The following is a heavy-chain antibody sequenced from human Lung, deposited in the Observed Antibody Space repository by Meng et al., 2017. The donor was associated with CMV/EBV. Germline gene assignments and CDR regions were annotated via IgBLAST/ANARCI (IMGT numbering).Heavy chain of an antibody. CDR2: IYSGGST. CDR3: ARGSSREIWTQSVDY. Sequence: GESLKISCAASGFTVSSYYMSWVRQDPGKGLEWVSVIYSGGSTYYAHSVKSRFTNSRDNSKNTLYLQMNSLRAEDTAVYYCARGSSREIWTQSVDYWAREXWSPSPQ. J-gene: IGHJ4*02. V-gene: IGHV3-66*02. CDR1: GFTVSSYY. D-gene: IGHD2-2*01.